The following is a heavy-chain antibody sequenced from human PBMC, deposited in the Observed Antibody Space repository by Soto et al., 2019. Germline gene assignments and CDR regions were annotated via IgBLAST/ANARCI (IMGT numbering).Heavy chain of an antibody. V-gene: IGHV5-51*01. D-gene: IGHD6-19*01. CDR3: ASHEPPSGWYLDF. J-gene: IGHJ4*02. CDR1: GYSFTTYW. CDR2: VYPGDSNT. Sequence: CKGSGYSFTTYWIGWVRQMPGKGLEWMGIVYPGDSNTIYSPSFRGQVTISADKSVSTAYLQWSSLEASDTAIYYCASHEPPSGWYLDFWGKGTLVTVSS.